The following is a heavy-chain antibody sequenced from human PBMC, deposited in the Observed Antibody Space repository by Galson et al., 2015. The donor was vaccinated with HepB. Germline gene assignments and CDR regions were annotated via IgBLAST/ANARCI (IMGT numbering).Heavy chain of an antibody. D-gene: IGHD3-10*01. CDR3: ISVATSKRQFSLKLTSVTAADTAVYYCARTHDPSGYYYYYFDY. V-gene: IGHV1-58*01. CDR1: GFTFTRSA. CDR2: IVVGSGNI. J-gene: IGHJ4*02. Sequence: SVKVSCKASGFTFTRSAVQLVRQARGQRLEWIGWIVVGSGNIIYAQEFQERVTMTRDMSTSTAFMELSTKYNPSLKGRVTISVATSKRQFSLKLTSVTAADTAVYYCARTHDPSGYYYYYFDYWGQGTLVTVSS.